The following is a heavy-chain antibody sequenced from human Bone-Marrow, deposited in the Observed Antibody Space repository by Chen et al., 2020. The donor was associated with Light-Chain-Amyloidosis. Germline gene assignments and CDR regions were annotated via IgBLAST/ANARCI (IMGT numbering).Heavy chain of an antibody. J-gene: IGHJ4*02. CDR3: SREFTGYDDY. CDR2: INPDGTRV. CDR1: GFTFRTSW. Sequence: VQLLESGGGFVQPGGSLRLSCAAPGFTFRTSWMHWVRQAPGKGLVWVSRINPDGTRVDYADSVRGRFTISRDDAKSTVYLQMNSLRAEDTAVYYCSREFTGYDDYWGQGTLVTVSS. V-gene: IGHV3-74*01. D-gene: IGHD5-12*01.